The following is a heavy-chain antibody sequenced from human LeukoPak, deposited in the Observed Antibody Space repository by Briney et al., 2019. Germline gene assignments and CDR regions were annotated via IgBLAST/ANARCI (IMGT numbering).Heavy chain of an antibody. Sequence: GGSLRLSCVASGVIFYNFGMHWVRQAPGKGPEWVAFIKYDGGDKYYIDSVKGRFTISRDNSKNTLYLQMNSLRAEDTAVYYCAKSDDSSGYWGGYFDYWGQGTLVTVSS. CDR2: IKYDGGDK. V-gene: IGHV3-30*02. CDR3: AKSDDSSGYWGGYFDY. J-gene: IGHJ4*02. D-gene: IGHD3-22*01. CDR1: GVIFYNFG.